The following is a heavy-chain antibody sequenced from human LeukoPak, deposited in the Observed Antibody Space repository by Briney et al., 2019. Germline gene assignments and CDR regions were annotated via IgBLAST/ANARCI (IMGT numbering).Heavy chain of an antibody. Sequence: ASVKVSCKASGGTFSSYAISWVRQAPGQGLVWMGRIIPILGIANYAQKFQGRVTITADKSTSTAYMELSSLRSEDTAVYYCARATYYYDSSGYGQIYWGQGTLVTVSS. J-gene: IGHJ4*02. D-gene: IGHD3-22*01. V-gene: IGHV1-69*04. CDR3: ARATYYYDSSGYGQIY. CDR1: GGTFSSYA. CDR2: IIPILGIA.